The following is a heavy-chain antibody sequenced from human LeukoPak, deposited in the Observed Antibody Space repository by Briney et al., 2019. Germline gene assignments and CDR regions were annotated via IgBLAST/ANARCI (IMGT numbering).Heavy chain of an antibody. CDR1: GFTFSDDY. J-gene: IGHJ4*02. D-gene: IGHD6-19*01. CDR2: ISTSGSST. CDR3: ARAGFSSGWYVGH. V-gene: IGHV3-11*01. Sequence: PGGSLRLSCAASGFTFSDDYMSWIRQTPGKGLEYIAYISTSGSSTYYADSVRGRFTISRDNTEKSLHLQMSTLRAEDTGVYYCARAGFSSGWYVGHWGQGTLVTVSS.